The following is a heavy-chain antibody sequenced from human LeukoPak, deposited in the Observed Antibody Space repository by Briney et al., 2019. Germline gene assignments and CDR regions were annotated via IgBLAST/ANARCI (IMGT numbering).Heavy chain of an antibody. V-gene: IGHV4-39*07. D-gene: IGHD5-18*01. CDR3: ARVRRGYSYGPLRWFDP. CDR2: LYYSGST. CDR1: GGSIRSSNYY. J-gene: IGHJ5*02. Sequence: SETLSLTCTVSGGSIRSSNYYWGWIRQPPGKGLEWIGTLYYSGSTYYNPSLKSRVTISVDTSKNQFSLKLTSMTAADTAVYYCARVRRGYSYGPLRWFDPWGQGTLVTVYS.